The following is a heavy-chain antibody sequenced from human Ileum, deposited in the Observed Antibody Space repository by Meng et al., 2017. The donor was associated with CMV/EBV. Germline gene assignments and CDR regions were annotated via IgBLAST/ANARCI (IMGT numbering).Heavy chain of an antibody. D-gene: IGHD5-18*01. J-gene: IGHJ6*02. CDR2: ISSSSSYI. Sequence: SLNISCAASGFTFSSYSMNWVRQAPGKGLEWVSSISSSSSYIYYADSVKGRFTISRDNAKNSLYLQMNSLRAEDTAVYYCARGGYLYGMDVWGQGTTVTVSS. V-gene: IGHV3-21*01. CDR3: ARGGYLYGMDV. CDR1: GFTFSSYS.